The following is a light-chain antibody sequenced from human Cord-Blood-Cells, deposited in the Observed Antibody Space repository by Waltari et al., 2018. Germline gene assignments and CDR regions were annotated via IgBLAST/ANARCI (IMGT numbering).Light chain of an antibody. Sequence: QAVVTQEPSLTVSPGGTVTLTCGSSTGAVTSGHYPYWFQQKPGQAPRPLIYDTSNKHSWPPARFSGSLLGGKAALPLSGAQPEDEAEYYCLLSYSGARVFGGGTKLTVL. CDR2: DTS. CDR3: LLSYSGARV. CDR1: TGAVTSGHY. V-gene: IGLV7-46*01. J-gene: IGLJ3*02.